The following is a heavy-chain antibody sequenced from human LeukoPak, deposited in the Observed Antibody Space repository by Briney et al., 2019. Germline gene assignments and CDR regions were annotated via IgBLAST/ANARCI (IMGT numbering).Heavy chain of an antibody. CDR1: GYTFTSYD. CDR2: MNPNSGNT. J-gene: IGHJ3*02. D-gene: IGHD3-22*01. CDR3: ARVYYDSSGYYYLHDAFDI. Sequence: ETSVKVSCKASGYTFTSYDINWVRQATGQGLEWMGWMNPNSGNTGYAQKFQGRVTMTRNTSISTAYMELSSLRSEDTAVYYCARVYYDSSGYYYLHDAFDIWGQGTMVTVSS. V-gene: IGHV1-8*01.